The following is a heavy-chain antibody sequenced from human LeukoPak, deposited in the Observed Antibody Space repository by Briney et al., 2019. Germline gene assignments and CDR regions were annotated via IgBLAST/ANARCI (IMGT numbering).Heavy chain of an antibody. V-gene: IGHV1-46*02. J-gene: IGHJ4*02. CDR3: ARQGTYSSAIGMGY. CDR2: INPSGGST. CDR1: GYTFNNHY. D-gene: IGHD6-19*01. Sequence: ASVKVSCKASGYTFNNHYMYWVRQAPGQGLEWMGVINPSGGSTSYTQKFQGRVTMTRDTSTRTVYMEVNSLRSEDTAVYYCARQGTYSSAIGMGYWGQGTLVTVSS.